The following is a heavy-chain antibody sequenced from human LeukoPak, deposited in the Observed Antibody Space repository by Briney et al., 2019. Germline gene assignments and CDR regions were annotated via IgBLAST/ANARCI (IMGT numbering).Heavy chain of an antibody. J-gene: IGHJ1*01. CDR3: ARDEVTYSSSSGRRDGYFQH. CDR2: IYYSGST. V-gene: IGHV4-39*07. D-gene: IGHD6-6*01. CDR1: GGSISSGSYF. Sequence: SETLSLTCTVSGGSISSGSYFWGWIRQPPGKVLEWIGSIYYSGSTYHNPSLKSRVPISVDKYKKQFSLKPSSVTAAETAVYYCARDEVTYSSSSGRRDGYFQHWGQGTLVTVSS.